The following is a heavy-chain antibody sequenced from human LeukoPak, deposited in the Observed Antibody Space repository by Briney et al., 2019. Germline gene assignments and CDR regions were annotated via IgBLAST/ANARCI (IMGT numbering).Heavy chain of an antibody. J-gene: IGHJ4*02. CDR3: ARDSSGKNTEFDY. CDR2: INPNSGGT. D-gene: IGHD6-25*01. CDR1: GYTFTGYY. V-gene: IGHV1-2*02. Sequence: ASVKVSCKASGYTFTGYYMHWVRQAPGQGLEWMGWINPNSGGTNYAQKFQGRVTMTRDTSISTAYMELSRLRSDDTAVYYCARDSSGKNTEFDYWGQGTPVTVSS.